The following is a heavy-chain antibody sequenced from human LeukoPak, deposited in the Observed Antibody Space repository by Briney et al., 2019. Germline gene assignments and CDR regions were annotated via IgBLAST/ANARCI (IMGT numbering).Heavy chain of an antibody. CDR2: VYHSGTT. J-gene: IGHJ4*02. CDR3: ARSFSTGGIDF. CDR1: GYSISSGCY. Sequence: SETLSLTCAVSGYSISSGCYWGRLRQPPGKGLEWIGSVYHSGTTYYNPSLKSRLTISVDTSNNQFSLNLRSVTAANTAVSYCARSFSTGGIDFWGQGTLVTVSS. D-gene: IGHD2-2*01. V-gene: IGHV4-38-2*01.